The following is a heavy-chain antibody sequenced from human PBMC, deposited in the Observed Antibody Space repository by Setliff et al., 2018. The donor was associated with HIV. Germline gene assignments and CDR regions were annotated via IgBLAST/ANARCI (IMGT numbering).Heavy chain of an antibody. J-gene: IGHJ3*02. D-gene: IGHD2-8*01. CDR2: MNPNSGNT. V-gene: IGHV1-8*01. Sequence: ASVKVSCKASGYTFTSYDINWVRQATGQGLEWMGWMNPNSGNTGYAQKFQGRVTMTRNTSISTAYMELSSLRSEDTAVYYCARGGGVYANTNDAFDIWGQGTMVTVSS. CDR1: GYTFTSYD. CDR3: ARGGGVYANTNDAFDI.